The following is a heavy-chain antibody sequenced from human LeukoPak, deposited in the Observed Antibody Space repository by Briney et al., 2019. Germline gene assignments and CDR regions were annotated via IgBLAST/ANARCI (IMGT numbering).Heavy chain of an antibody. CDR3: AKDIGQLWSLWIDY. D-gene: IGHD5-18*01. CDR2: ISGDGGST. CDR1: GFTFDDYG. Sequence: GGSLRLSCAASGFTFDDYGMSWVRQAPGKGLEWVSLISGDGGSTYYADSVKGRFTISRDNSKNSLYLQMNSLRTEDTALYYCAKDIGQLWSLWIDYWGQGTLVTVSS. J-gene: IGHJ4*02. V-gene: IGHV3-43*02.